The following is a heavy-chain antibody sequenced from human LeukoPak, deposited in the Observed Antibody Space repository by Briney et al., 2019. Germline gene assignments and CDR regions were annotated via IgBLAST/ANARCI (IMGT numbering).Heavy chain of an antibody. CDR3: ARDNSVGDNAWWFDP. CDR1: GYTFTSYY. V-gene: IGHV1-46*01. D-gene: IGHD1-26*01. CDR2: INPTGGST. J-gene: IGHJ5*02. Sequence: GASVNLSCKASGYTFTSYYMHWVRHAPGQGLKWMGLINPTGGSTGYAQKFQGRVTMTRDMSTSTDYMELSSLRSEDTVIYYCARDNSVGDNAWWFDPWGQGTLVTVSS.